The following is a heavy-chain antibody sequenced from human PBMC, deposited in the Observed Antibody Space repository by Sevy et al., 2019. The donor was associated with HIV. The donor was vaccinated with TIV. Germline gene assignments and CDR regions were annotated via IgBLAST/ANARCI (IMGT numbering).Heavy chain of an antibody. CDR3: AKDDKSENFVSNGMDAFDP. J-gene: IGHJ3*01. CDR1: GFTFRFYT. D-gene: IGHD1-26*01. V-gene: IGHV3-23*01. Sequence: GGSLRLSCAASGFTFRFYTMSWARQAPGRGLEWVSAISGSGGSTFYADSVRGRFTISRDNSETVFLQMDSLRVEDTAVYYCAKDDKSENFVSNGMDAFDPWGPRTMVTVSS. CDR2: ISGSGGST.